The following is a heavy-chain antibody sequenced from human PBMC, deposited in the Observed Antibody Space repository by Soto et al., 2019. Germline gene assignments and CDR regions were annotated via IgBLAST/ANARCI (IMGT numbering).Heavy chain of an antibody. J-gene: IGHJ4*02. CDR1: GGSISSGGYY. Sequence: PSKTLSLTCTVSGGSISSGGYYWSWIRQHPGKGLEWIGYIYYSGNTYYNPSLKSRVTISVDTSKNQFSLKLTSVTAADTAVYYCARAGGLGAVAVDYWGQGTLVTVSS. CDR2: IYYSGNT. V-gene: IGHV4-31*03. CDR3: ARAGGLGAVAVDY. D-gene: IGHD6-19*01.